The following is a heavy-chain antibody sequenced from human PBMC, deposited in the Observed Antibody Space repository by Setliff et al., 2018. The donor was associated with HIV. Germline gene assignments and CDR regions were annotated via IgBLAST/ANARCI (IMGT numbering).Heavy chain of an antibody. CDR1: GYTFTNYG. D-gene: IGHD4-17*01. CDR2: IIPIFGPT. Sequence: SVKVSCKASGYTFTNYGISWVRQAPGQGLEWMGGIIPIFGPTNYAQKFQGRVTITADESTSTAYMELSSLRYEDTAVYYCARGTYTDYEVGDYWGQGTLVTVSS. J-gene: IGHJ4*02. V-gene: IGHV1-69*13. CDR3: ARGTYTDYEVGDY.